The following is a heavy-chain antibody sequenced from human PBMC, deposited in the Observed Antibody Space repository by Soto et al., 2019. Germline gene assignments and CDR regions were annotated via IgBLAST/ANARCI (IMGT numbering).Heavy chain of an antibody. V-gene: IGHV3-11*01. D-gene: IGHD3-16*01. J-gene: IGHJ4*02. CDR1: GFSMSDHF. Sequence: QVQLVESGGDLVKPGGSLRLSCAASGFSMSDHFMSWIRQAPGKGLEWVSYISDSDRGSATQYGDSVKGRFTISRDNAKNSLYLQMNSLRVEDTAVYYCAREIWANPDYWGQGTLVTVSS. CDR2: ISDSDRGSAT. CDR3: AREIWANPDY.